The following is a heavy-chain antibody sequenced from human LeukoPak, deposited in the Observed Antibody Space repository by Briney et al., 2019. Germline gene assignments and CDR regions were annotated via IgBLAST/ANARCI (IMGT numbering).Heavy chain of an antibody. CDR1: GGSISSGGYY. D-gene: IGHD2-2*02. Sequence: SETLSLTCTVSGGSISSGGYYWSWIRQHPGKGLEWIGYIYYSGSTYYNPSLKSRVTISVDTSKNQFSLKLSSVTTADTAVYYCARAVVPAAIVKRGYFDLWGRGTLVTVSS. CDR3: ARAVVPAAIVKRGYFDL. CDR2: IYYSGST. V-gene: IGHV4-31*03. J-gene: IGHJ2*01.